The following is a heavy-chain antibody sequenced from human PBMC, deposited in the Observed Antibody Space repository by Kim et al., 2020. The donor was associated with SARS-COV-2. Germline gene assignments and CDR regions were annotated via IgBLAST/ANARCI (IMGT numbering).Heavy chain of an antibody. D-gene: IGHD6-13*01. CDR3: AIRSSSWDYFQH. CDR2: IKQHGSEQ. J-gene: IGHJ1*01. CDR1: GFTFSSYW. V-gene: IGHV3-7*01. Sequence: GGSLRLSCVSSGFTFSSYWMSWVRQAPGKGLEWVANIKQHGSEQYYVDSVKGRFTISRDNAKNSLYLQMNSLRVEDTAVYYCAIRSSSWDYFQHWGQGTLVTVSS.